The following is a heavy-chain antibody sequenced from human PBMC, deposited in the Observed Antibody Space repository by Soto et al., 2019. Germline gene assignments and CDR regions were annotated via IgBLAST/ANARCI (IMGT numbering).Heavy chain of an antibody. CDR2: IIPIFGTA. CDR1: GGTFSSYA. Sequence: QVQLVQSGAEVKKPGSSVKVSCKASGGTFSSYAISWVRQAPGQGLEWMGGIIPIFGTATYAQKFQGRVTITADESTSTADMELSSLRSEDTAVYYCARGRGYSSGWYAHFDYWGQGTLFTVSS. D-gene: IGHD6-19*01. V-gene: IGHV1-69*01. CDR3: ARGRGYSSGWYAHFDY. J-gene: IGHJ4*02.